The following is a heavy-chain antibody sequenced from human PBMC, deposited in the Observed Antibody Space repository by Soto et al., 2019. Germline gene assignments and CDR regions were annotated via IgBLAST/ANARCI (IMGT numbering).Heavy chain of an antibody. CDR2: ISYDGSNK. CDR1: GFTFSSYG. D-gene: IGHD2-8*01. J-gene: IGHJ6*02. CDR3: ARGGDIVLMVYAIPDYYYGMDV. V-gene: IGHV3-30*03. Sequence: QVQLVESGGGVVQPGRSLRLSCAASGFTFSSYGMHWVRQAPGKGLEWVAVISYDGSNKYYADSVKGRFTISRDNSKNTLYLQMNSLRAEDTAVYYCARGGDIVLMVYAIPDYYYGMDVWGQGTTVTVSS.